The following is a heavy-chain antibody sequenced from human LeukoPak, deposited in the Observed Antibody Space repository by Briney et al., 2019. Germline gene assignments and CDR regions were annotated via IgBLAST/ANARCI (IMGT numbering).Heavy chain of an antibody. J-gene: IGHJ4*02. Sequence: GGSLRLSCAASGFTFSSYAMHWVRQAPGKGLEWVAVISYDGGNKYYADSVKGRFTISRDNSKNTLYLQMNSLRAEDTAVYYCARVGIAGVIDYWGQGTLVTVSS. CDR1: GFTFSSYA. D-gene: IGHD7-27*01. CDR3: ARVGIAGVIDY. CDR2: ISYDGGNK. V-gene: IGHV3-30-3*01.